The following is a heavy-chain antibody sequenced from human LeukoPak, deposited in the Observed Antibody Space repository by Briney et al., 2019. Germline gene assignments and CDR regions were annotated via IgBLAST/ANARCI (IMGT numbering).Heavy chain of an antibody. CDR2: MNPNSGNT. Sequence: ASVKVSCKASGYTFTSYDINWVRQATGQGLEWMGWMNPNSGNTGYAQKLQGRVTMTTDTSTSTAYMELRSLRSDDTAVYYCARRGYGGNSGIDYWGQGTLVTVSS. D-gene: IGHD4-23*01. J-gene: IGHJ4*02. CDR1: GYTFTSYD. V-gene: IGHV1-8*02. CDR3: ARRGYGGNSGIDY.